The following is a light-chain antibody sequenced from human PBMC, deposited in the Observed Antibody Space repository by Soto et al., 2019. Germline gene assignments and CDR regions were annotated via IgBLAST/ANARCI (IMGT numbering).Light chain of an antibody. CDR1: SSDVGAYDL. CDR3: CSYAGNRIFV. V-gene: IGLV2-23*01. CDR2: EDL. Sequence: QSVLTQPASVSGSPGQSITISCIGTSSDVGAYDLVSWYQQHPGTAPRLIIYEDLRRPSGIDSRFSGSKSGNTASLTISGLRAEEDGNYNCCSYAGNRIFVFGGGTKVTVL. J-gene: IGLJ3*02.